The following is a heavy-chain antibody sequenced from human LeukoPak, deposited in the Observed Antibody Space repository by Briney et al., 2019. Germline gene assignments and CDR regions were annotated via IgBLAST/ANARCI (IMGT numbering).Heavy chain of an antibody. CDR2: MNPNSGNT. CDR3: ASTNYDFWSGYWGGFDY. D-gene: IGHD3-3*01. V-gene: IGHV1-8*01. Sequence: VSVKVSFKASGYPFTSYDINWVRPATGQGLVWMGWMNPNSGNTGYAQKFQGRVTMTRNTSISTAYMELSSLRSEDTAVYYCASTNYDFWSGYWGGFDYWGQGTLVTVSS. CDR1: GYPFTSYD. J-gene: IGHJ4*02.